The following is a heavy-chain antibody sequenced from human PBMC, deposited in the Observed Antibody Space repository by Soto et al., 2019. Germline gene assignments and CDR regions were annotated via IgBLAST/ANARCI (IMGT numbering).Heavy chain of an antibody. Sequence: QVQLQESGPGLVKPSGTLSLTCAVSGGSISSSNWWSWVRQPPGKGLEWIGEIYHSGSTNYNPSLTRRGTISVDKSKIQFSLKLSSVTAADTAVYYCARASQWLAFDYWGQGTLVTVSS. V-gene: IGHV4-4*02. J-gene: IGHJ4*02. CDR3: ARASQWLAFDY. D-gene: IGHD6-19*01. CDR2: IYHSGST. CDR1: GGSISSSNW.